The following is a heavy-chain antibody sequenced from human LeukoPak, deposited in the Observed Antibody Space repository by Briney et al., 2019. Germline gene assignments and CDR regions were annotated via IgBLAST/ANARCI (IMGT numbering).Heavy chain of an antibody. V-gene: IGHV4-59*08. D-gene: IGHD6-19*01. J-gene: IGHJ4*02. CDR2: IYYSGST. CDR3: ARVGIAVAGTVFDY. Sequence: KPSETLSLTCTVSGGSISSYYWSWIRQPPGKGLEWIGYIYYSGSTNYNPSLESRVTISVDTSKNQFSLKLSSVTAADTAVYYCARVGIAVAGTVFDYWGQGTLVTVSS. CDR1: GGSISSYY.